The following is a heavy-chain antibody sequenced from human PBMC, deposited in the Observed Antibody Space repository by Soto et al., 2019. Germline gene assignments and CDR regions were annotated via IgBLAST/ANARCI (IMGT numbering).Heavy chain of an antibody. J-gene: IGHJ4*02. Sequence: PGGSLRLSCAASGFTFSSYAMSWVRQAPGKGLEWVSAISGSGGSTYYADSVKGRFTISRDNSKNTLYLQMNSLRAEDTAVYYCAKIGESNMVLMVYAMPYYFDYWGQGTLVTVSS. V-gene: IGHV3-23*01. CDR2: ISGSGGST. D-gene: IGHD2-8*01. CDR3: AKIGESNMVLMVYAMPYYFDY. CDR1: GFTFSSYA.